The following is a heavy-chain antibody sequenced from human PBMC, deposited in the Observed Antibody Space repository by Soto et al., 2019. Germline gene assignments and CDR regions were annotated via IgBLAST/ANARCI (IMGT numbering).Heavy chain of an antibody. CDR2: INTDGSTT. CDR3: VRIRRGDGYTFGY. D-gene: IGHD5-12*01. J-gene: IGHJ4*02. CDR1: GFTLSNYW. Sequence: EVQLVESGGVSVQPGGSLRLSCTASGFTLSNYWMHWVRQAPGKELVWVSRINTDGSTTTYTDSVTGRFTISRDNAKNTLYLQMNSLRDEDTAVYYCVRIRRGDGYTFGYWGQGTLVTVSS. V-gene: IGHV3-74*01.